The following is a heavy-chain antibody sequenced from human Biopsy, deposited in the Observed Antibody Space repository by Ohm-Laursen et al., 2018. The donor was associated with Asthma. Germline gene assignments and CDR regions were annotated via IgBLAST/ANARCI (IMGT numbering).Heavy chain of an antibody. V-gene: IGHV1-69*13. CDR2: LIPVLGTP. J-gene: IGHJ3*02. D-gene: IGHD3-9*01. CDR1: GDSFSNYA. CDR3: ARTYYDFLTGQVNDAFAM. Sequence: SVKVSCKASGDSFSNYAISWVRQAPGQGLEWMGGLIPVLGTPDHAQMFEGRVTITADESTSTAYMDLSSLRCEDTAVYYCARTYYDFLTGQVNDAFAMWGQGTMVTVSS.